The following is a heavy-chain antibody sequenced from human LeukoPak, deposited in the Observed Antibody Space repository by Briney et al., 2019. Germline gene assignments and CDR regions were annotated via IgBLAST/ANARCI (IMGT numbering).Heavy chain of an antibody. CDR1: GGSFRGYY. Sequence: SETLSLTCAVYGGSFRGYYWSWVRQPPGKGLEWGGEINHIESTNYNPSLKSRVSISLSPSKTQFSLTLSSLTAADTAVYYCATYQGDRDSSGYPRTNWFDPWGQGTLVTVSS. J-gene: IGHJ5*02. V-gene: IGHV4-34*01. CDR2: INHIEST. CDR3: ATYQGDRDSSGYPRTNWFDP. D-gene: IGHD3-22*01.